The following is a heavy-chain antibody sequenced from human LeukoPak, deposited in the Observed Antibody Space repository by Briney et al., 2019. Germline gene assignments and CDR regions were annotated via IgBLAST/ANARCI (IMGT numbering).Heavy chain of an antibody. V-gene: IGHV4-4*07. Sequence: SETLSLTCTVSGGSISSYYWSWIRQPAGKGLEWIGRIYTSGSTNYNPSLKSRVTMSVDTSKNQFSLKLSSVTAADTAVYYCARGRASDYVWGSYRFVWFDPWGQGTLVTVSS. J-gene: IGHJ5*02. CDR2: IYTSGST. D-gene: IGHD3-16*02. CDR3: ARGRASDYVWGSYRFVWFDP. CDR1: GGSISSYY.